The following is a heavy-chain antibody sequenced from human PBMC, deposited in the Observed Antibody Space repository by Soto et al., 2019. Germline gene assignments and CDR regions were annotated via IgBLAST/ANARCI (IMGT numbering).Heavy chain of an antibody. V-gene: IGHV4-59*01. CDR2: ISDSGVT. CDR3: ARGAGGFSGPDSFDI. Sequence: QVQLQESGPRLVKSSETLSLVCSVSGDSIIRSFWGWIRQSPGKGLQYIGYISDSGVTDYDPSLKSRVTISVDTSKNQSSLKLTSVTAADTAVYYCARGAGGFSGPDSFDIWGQGTMVTVSS. D-gene: IGHD2-15*01. CDR1: GDSIIRSF. J-gene: IGHJ3*02.